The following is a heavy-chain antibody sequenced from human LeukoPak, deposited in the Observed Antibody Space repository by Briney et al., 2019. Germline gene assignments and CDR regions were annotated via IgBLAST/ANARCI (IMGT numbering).Heavy chain of an antibody. CDR2: INSDGSST. V-gene: IGHV3-74*01. D-gene: IGHD3-22*01. J-gene: IGHJ4*02. CDR1: GFTFIKYW. CDR3: ARDPWYYDSSGYYYHIDY. Sequence: AGGSLRLSCAASGFTFIKYWMDWVGHGQGKGVVWVTSINSDGSSTNYADSVKRRFTISRDNAKNTLFLQMNSLRAEDTAVYYCARDPWYYDSSGYYYHIDYWGQGTLVTVSS.